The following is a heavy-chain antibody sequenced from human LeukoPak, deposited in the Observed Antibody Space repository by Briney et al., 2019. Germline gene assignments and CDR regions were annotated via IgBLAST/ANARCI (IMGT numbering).Heavy chain of an antibody. D-gene: IGHD3-22*01. CDR3: AKGSYYDSSGSFYFDY. CDR1: GCTFSSYA. J-gene: IGHJ4*02. V-gene: IGHV3-23*01. CDR2: ISGSGDNT. Sequence: GGSLRLSCAASGCTFSSYAMSWVRQAPGKGLEWVSGISGSGDNTYYADSVKGRFTISRDNSKNTLYVQVNSLGTEDTAAYYCAKGSYYDSSGSFYFDYWGQGTLVTVSS.